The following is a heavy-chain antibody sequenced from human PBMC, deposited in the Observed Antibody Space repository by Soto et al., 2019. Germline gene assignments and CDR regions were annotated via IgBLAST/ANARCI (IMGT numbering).Heavy chain of an antibody. CDR2: IKEDGSMA. Sequence: HPGGSLRLSCAASGFTFSSFWMAWVRQAPGKGLEWLANIKEDGSMAYYLDSVKGRFTISRDNAKNSLFLQMNSLRADDTAVYYCARDVAYNHQDYWGLGTLVTVSS. J-gene: IGHJ4*02. D-gene: IGHD1-20*01. CDR1: GFTFSSFW. V-gene: IGHV3-7*04. CDR3: ARDVAYNHQDY.